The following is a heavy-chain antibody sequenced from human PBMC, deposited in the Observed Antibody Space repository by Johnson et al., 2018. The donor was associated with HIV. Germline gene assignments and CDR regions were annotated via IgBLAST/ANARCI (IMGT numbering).Heavy chain of an antibody. CDR2: ISYDGSNK. D-gene: IGHD2-2*01. Sequence: QVQLVESGGGVVQPGRSLRLSCAASGFTFNSYAMHWVRQAPGKGLEWVAVISYDGSNKYYADSVKGRFTISRDNSKNTLYLQMNSLRAGDTAVYYCARQVYCSSTSCSSAFDIWGQGTVVTVSS. CDR1: GFTFNSYA. J-gene: IGHJ3*02. CDR3: ARQVYCSSTSCSSAFDI. V-gene: IGHV3-30-3*01.